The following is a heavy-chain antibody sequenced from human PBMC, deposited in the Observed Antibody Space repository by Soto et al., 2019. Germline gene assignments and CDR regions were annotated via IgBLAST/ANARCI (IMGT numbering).Heavy chain of an antibody. CDR3: AKVFSAYYYDSSGYYHGPYYFDY. J-gene: IGHJ4*02. CDR2: ISGSGGST. D-gene: IGHD3-22*01. Sequence: RRIIQTQRKGLEWVSAISGSGGSTYYADSVKGRFTISRDNSKNTLYLQMNSLRAEDTAVYYCAKVFSAYYYDSSGYYHGPYYFDYWGQGTLVTVSS. V-gene: IGHV3-23*01.